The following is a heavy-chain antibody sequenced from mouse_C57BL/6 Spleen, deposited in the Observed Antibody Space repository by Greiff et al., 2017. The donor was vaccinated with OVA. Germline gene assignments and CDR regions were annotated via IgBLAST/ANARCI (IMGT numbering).Heavy chain of an antibody. CDR1: GFTFSSYA. D-gene: IGHD1-3*01. V-gene: IGHV5-9-1*02. CDR2: ISSGGDYI. J-gene: IGHJ4*01. CDR3: KRVNEWGDY. Sequence: EVMLQQSGAGLVKPGGSLKLSCAASGFTFSSYAMSWVRQTPEKRLEWVAYISSGGDYIYYADTVKGRFTISRDNARNTLYLQMSSLKSDDSARYNRKRVNEWGDYWGQGTSVTVSS.